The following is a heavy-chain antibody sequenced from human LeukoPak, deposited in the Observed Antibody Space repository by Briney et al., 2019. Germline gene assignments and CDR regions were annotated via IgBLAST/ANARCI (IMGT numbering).Heavy chain of an antibody. J-gene: IGHJ1*01. D-gene: IGHD2-2*01. Sequence: SETLSLTCAVYGGSFSGYYWSWIRQPPGKGLEWIGEINHSGSTNYNPSLKSRVTISVDTSKNQFSLKLSSVTAADTAVYYCATPPHKVPAATRKYFQHWGQGTLATVSS. CDR1: GGSFSGYY. CDR3: ATPPHKVPAATRKYFQH. V-gene: IGHV4-34*01. CDR2: INHSGST.